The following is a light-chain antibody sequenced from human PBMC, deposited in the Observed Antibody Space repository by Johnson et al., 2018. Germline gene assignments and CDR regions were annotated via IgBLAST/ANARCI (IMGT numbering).Light chain of an antibody. CDR1: SSNIGNNY. CDR2: ENN. Sequence: QSVLTQPPSVSAAPGQKVTISCSGSSSNIGNNYVSWYQQLPGTAPKLLIYENNNRPSGLPDRFSGSHSGTSAPLGIPGLHTGDEADYYCGTWDSSLSAGNVFGTGTKVTVL. J-gene: IGLJ1*01. CDR3: GTWDSSLSAGNV. V-gene: IGLV1-51*02.